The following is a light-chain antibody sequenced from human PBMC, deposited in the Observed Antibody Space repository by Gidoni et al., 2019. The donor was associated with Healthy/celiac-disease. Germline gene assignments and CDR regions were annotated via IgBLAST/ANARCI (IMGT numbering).Light chain of an antibody. Sequence: SYVLTQPPSVSVAPGQTARITCGGNNIGSKSVHCYQQKPGQAPVLVVYDVSDRPSGIPERFSGSNSGNTATLTISRVEAGDEADYYCQVWASSSDHPVFGGGTKLTVL. CDR3: QVWASSSDHPV. J-gene: IGLJ3*02. CDR1: NIGSKS. V-gene: IGLV3-21*02. CDR2: DVS.